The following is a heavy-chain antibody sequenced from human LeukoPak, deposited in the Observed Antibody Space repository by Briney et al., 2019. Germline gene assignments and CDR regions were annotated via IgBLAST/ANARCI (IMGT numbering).Heavy chain of an antibody. CDR1: GFTFSDYS. V-gene: IGHV3-48*01. CDR3: ARDLREHGVFDI. CDR2: ITSSFSTM. Sequence: GGSLRLSCAASGFTFSDYSMNWVRQAPGKGLEWPSYITSSFSTMYYADSVKGRFSISRDNSKNTVYLQMNSLRAEDTAVYYCARDLREHGVFDIWGQGTMVTVSS. J-gene: IGHJ3*02. D-gene: IGHD1-26*01.